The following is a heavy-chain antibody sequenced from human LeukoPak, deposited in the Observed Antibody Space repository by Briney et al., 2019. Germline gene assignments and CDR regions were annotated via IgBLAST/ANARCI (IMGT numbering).Heavy chain of an antibody. CDR2: ISSSSSYI. D-gene: IGHD2-15*01. CDR3: AAAEGDCSGGSCYLLLDY. CDR1: GFTFSSYS. J-gene: IGHJ4*02. Sequence: PGGSLRLSCAASGFTFSSYSMNWVRQAPGKGLEWVSSISSSSSYIYYADSVKGRFTISRDNVKNSLYLQMNSLRAEDTAVYYCAAAEGDCSGGSCYLLLDYWGQGTLVTVSS. V-gene: IGHV3-21*01.